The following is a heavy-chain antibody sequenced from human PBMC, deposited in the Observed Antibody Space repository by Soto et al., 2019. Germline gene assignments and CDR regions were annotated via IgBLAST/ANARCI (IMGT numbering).Heavy chain of an antibody. J-gene: IGHJ3*02. Sequence: SVKVSSKASGYTFTTYGISWVRQAPGQGLEWMGWISAYNVNTNYAQNLQGRVTMTTDTSTSTAYMELRSLRSDDTAVYYCARVKITVTKGAFDIWGQGTRVTVSS. D-gene: IGHD4-17*01. V-gene: IGHV1-18*01. CDR3: ARVKITVTKGAFDI. CDR2: ISAYNVNT. CDR1: GYTFTTYG.